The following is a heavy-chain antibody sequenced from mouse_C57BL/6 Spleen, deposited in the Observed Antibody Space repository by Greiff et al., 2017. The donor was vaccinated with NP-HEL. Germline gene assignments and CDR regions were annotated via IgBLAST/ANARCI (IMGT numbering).Heavy chain of an antibody. CDR1: GFTFSDYY. V-gene: IGHV5-16*01. J-gene: IGHJ2*01. CDR2: INYDGSST. D-gene: IGHD4-1*01. CDR3: ARASANWAFDY. Sequence: EVKLMESEGGLVQPGSSMKLSCTASGFTFSDYYMAWVRQVPEKGLEWVANINYDGSSTYYLDSLKSRFIISRDNAKNILYLQVSSQNSEDTATYYCARASANWAFDYWGQGTTLTVSS.